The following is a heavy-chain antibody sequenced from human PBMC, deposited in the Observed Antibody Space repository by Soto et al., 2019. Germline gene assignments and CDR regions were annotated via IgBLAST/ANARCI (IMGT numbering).Heavy chain of an antibody. CDR3: ARQKQYSGFNYPDY. CDR2: INSDGSST. Sequence: EVQLVESGGGLVQPGGSLRLSCTASGFTFSSYWMHWVRQAPGKGLVWVSRINSDGSSTSYADSVKGRFTISRDNAMNTLYLQMHSLRAEDTAVYHCARQKQYSGFNYPDYWCQGTMVTVSS. V-gene: IGHV3-74*01. CDR1: GFTFSSYW. D-gene: IGHD5-12*01. J-gene: IGHJ4*02.